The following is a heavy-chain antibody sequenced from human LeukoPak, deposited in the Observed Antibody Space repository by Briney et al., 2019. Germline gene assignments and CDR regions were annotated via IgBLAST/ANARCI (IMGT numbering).Heavy chain of an antibody. J-gene: IGHJ4*02. D-gene: IGHD6-13*01. V-gene: IGHV4-34*01. CDR3: ARVSSWTEEPDTGLDY. Sequence: SETLSLTCAVYGGSFSGYYWSWIRQPPGKGLEWIGEINHSGSTNYNPSLKSRVTISVGTSKNQFSLKLSSVTAADTAVYYCARVSSWTEEPDTGLDYWGQGTLVTVSS. CDR1: GGSFSGYY. CDR2: INHSGST.